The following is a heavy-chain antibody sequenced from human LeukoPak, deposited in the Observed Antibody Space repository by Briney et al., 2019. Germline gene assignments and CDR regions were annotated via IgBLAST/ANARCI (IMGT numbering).Heavy chain of an antibody. Sequence: GGSLRLSCAASGFTFSSYDMHWVRQAPGKGLEWVAIISYDGANKYYADSVKGRFTISRDNSKNTLHLQMNSLRAEDTAVYYCAKPFGSGTYDMNAFDIWGQGTMVTVS. CDR3: AKPFGSGTYDMNAFDI. V-gene: IGHV3-30*18. CDR1: GFTFSSYD. D-gene: IGHD3-10*01. CDR2: ISYDGANK. J-gene: IGHJ3*02.